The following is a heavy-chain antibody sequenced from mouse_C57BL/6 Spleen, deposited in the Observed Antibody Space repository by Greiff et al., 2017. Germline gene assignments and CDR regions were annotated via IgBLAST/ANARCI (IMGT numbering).Heavy chain of an antibody. D-gene: IGHD2-3*01. V-gene: IGHV1-64*01. J-gene: IGHJ3*01. Sequence: VQLQQPGAELVKPGASVKLSCKASGYTFTSYWMHWVKQRPGQGLEWIGMIHPNSGSTTYNGKFKSKATLTVDKSSSTAYIQLSSLTSEDSAVYYCAREEIYDGYYAFAYWGQGTLVTVSA. CDR3: AREEIYDGYYAFAY. CDR1: GYTFTSYW. CDR2: IHPNSGST.